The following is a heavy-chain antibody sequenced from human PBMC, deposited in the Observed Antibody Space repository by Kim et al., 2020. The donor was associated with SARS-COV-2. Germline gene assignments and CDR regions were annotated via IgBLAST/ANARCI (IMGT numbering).Heavy chain of an antibody. CDR3: ARGQPLDY. CDR1: GGSIRSGGKF. J-gene: IGHJ4*02. V-gene: IGHV4-31*03. CDR2: ISYSGNS. D-gene: IGHD2-2*01. Sequence: SETLSLTCSVSGGSIRSGGKFWTWIRQHPAKGLEWIGYISYSGNSHYSPSLGSRVSLSLQTSENQFPLALTSVTAADTAVYYCARGQPLDYWGQGILVTVSS.